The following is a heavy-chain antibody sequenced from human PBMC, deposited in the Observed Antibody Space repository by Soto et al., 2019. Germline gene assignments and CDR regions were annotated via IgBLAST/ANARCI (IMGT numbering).Heavy chain of an antibody. CDR1: GGTFSSYA. Sequence: GASVKVSCKASGGTFSSYAISWVRQAPGQGLEWMGGIIPIFGTADSVKGRFTISRDNSKNTLYLQMNSLRAEDTAVYYCARIPLKTYGVRGVIFSPLDYWGQGTLVTVSS. J-gene: IGHJ4*02. D-gene: IGHD3-10*01. CDR3: ARIPLKTYGVRGVIFSPLDY. CDR2: IIPIFGTA. V-gene: IGHV1-69*05.